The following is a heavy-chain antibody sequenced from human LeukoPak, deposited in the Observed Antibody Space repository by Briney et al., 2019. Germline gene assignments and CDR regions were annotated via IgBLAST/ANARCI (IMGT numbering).Heavy chain of an antibody. CDR2: ITSTYGAS. D-gene: IGHD5-18*01. CDR3: ARDRTGYGNYYFDS. CDR1: GDTVRKYA. Sequence: SVKVSCKASGDTVRKYAIGWVRQAPGQGLHWIGGITSTYGASNYAQKFQGRVTLTTDESANTAYMELRSLRSDDTAVYYCARDRTGYGNYYFDSWGQGTPVTVSS. V-gene: IGHV1-69*05. J-gene: IGHJ4*02.